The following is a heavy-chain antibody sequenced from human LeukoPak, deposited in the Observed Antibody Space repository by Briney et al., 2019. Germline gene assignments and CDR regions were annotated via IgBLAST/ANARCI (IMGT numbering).Heavy chain of an antibody. CDR3: ARDVAAAGTVDY. V-gene: IGHV3-30*04. J-gene: IGHJ4*02. CDR2: ISYDGSNK. D-gene: IGHD6-13*01. Sequence: PGGSLRLSCAASGFTFSSYAVHWVRQAPGKGLEWVAVISYDGSNKYYAGSVKGRFTISRDNSKNTLYLQMNSLRAEDTAVYYCARDVAAAGTVDYWGQGTLVTVSS. CDR1: GFTFSSYA.